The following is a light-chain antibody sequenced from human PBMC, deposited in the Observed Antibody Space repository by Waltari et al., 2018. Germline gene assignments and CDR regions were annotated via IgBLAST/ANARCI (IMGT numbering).Light chain of an antibody. Sequence: EIVLTQSPSTLSVSPGERAILSCRASQTISYNLAWDQQRPGQPPRLLIYGASARAAAIPVRFSGSGSGTEFTLTISGLQSEDFAVYYCQHYHQWPPYTFGQGTKVE. CDR2: GAS. CDR3: QHYHQWPPYT. CDR1: QTISYN. V-gene: IGKV3-15*01. J-gene: IGKJ2*01.